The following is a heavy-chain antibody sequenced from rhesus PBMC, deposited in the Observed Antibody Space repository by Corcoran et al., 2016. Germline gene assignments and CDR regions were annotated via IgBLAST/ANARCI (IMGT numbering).Heavy chain of an antibody. CDR1: GASISGGYYY. CDR2: IYSRSGNT. V-gene: IGHV4S12*01. D-gene: IGHD1-44*02. Sequence: QVKLQESGPGLVKPLETLSLTCAVSGASISGGYYYWSCIRQPPGKWLEWIGGIYSRSGNTYNNPSLKSRVTISRDTSKQQFSLKLVSVTAADTGVYYGGRDGWESRDYVDYWGQGVLVTVSS. CDR3: GRDGWESRDYVDY. J-gene: IGHJ4*01.